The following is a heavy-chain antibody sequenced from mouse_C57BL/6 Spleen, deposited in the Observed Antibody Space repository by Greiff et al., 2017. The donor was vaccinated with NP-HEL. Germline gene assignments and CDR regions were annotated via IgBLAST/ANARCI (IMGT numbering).Heavy chain of an antibody. Sequence: QVHVKQSGAELVRPGSSVKLSCKASGYTFTSYWMHWVKQRPIQGLEWIGNIDPSDSETHYNQKFKDKATLTVDKSSSTAYMQLSSLTSEDSAVYYCARHYGSSHWYFDVWGTGTTVTVSS. CDR2: IDPSDSET. D-gene: IGHD1-1*01. CDR1: GYTFTSYW. V-gene: IGHV1-52*01. J-gene: IGHJ1*03. CDR3: ARHYGSSHWYFDV.